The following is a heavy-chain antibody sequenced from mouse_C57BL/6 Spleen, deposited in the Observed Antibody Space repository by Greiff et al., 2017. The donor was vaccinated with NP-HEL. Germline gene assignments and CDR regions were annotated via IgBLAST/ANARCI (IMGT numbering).Heavy chain of an antibody. CDR2: ISSGGDYI. CDR3: TREDYGSSYDAMDY. D-gene: IGHD1-1*01. Sequence: EVQLQESGEGLVKPGGSLKLSCAASGFTFSSYAMSWVRQTPEKRLEWVAYISSGGDYIYYADTVKGRFTISRDNARNTLYLQMSSLKSEDTAMYYCTREDYGSSYDAMDYWGQGTSVTVSS. J-gene: IGHJ4*01. CDR1: GFTFSSYA. V-gene: IGHV5-9-1*02.